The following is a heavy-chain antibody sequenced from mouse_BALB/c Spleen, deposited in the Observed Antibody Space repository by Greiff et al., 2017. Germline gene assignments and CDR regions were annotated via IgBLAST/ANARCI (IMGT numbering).Heavy chain of an antibody. V-gene: IGHV1S126*01. J-gene: IGHJ3*01. CDR2: IDPSDSET. CDR1: GYSFTSYW. Sequence: QVQLKQSGPQLVRPGASVKISCKASGYSFTSYWMHWVKQRPGQGLEWIGMIDPSDSETRLNQKFKDKATLTVDKSSSTAYMQLSSPTSEDSAVYYCARTLGGDGSWFAYWGQGTLVTVSA. CDR3: ARTLGGDGSWFAY. D-gene: IGHD1-2*01.